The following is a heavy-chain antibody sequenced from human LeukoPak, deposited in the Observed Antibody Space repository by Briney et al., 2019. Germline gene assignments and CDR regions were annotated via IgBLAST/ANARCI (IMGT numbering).Heavy chain of an antibody. CDR2: IYYSGST. CDR1: GGSISSSSYY. J-gene: IGHJ4*02. V-gene: IGHV4-39*07. D-gene: IGHD6-19*01. Sequence: SETLSLTCTVSGGSISSSSYYWGWIRQPPGKGLEWIGSIYYSGSTYYNPSLKSRVTISVDTSKSQFSLKLSSVTASDTAVYYCARQKGYNIGWYYFDYWGQGALVTVSS. CDR3: ARQKGYNIGWYYFDY.